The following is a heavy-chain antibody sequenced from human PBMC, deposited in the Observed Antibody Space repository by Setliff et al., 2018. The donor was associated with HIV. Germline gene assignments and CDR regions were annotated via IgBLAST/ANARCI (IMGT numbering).Heavy chain of an antibody. D-gene: IGHD3-10*01. CDR1: GYSISSGYH. Sequence: SETLSLTCSVSGYSISSGYHWAWIRHPQGKGLEWIGSIYHSGSTYYNPSRKSRVTISVDTSRNQFSLKLSSVTAADTAVYYCARVGDYGSGGWFDPWGQGTLVTVSS. J-gene: IGHJ5*02. V-gene: IGHV4-38-2*02. CDR3: ARVGDYGSGGWFDP. CDR2: IYHSGST.